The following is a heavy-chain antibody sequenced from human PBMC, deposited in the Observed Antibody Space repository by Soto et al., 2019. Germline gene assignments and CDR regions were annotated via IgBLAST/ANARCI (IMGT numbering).Heavy chain of an antibody. D-gene: IGHD2-15*01. V-gene: IGHV3-48*03. CDR1: GLTFSSFE. CDR3: VTLLGYCSAVTCPAGY. CDR2: ISGTVGSI. Sequence: EVQLVESGGGLVQPGGSLRLSCTASGLTFSSFEMNWVRQAPGKGLEWVSYISGTVGSIYYADSVKGRFTIARDNAKNSLKLQMNSLRAENTAVYYWVTLLGYCSAVTCPAGYWGQGTLVTVSS. J-gene: IGHJ4*02.